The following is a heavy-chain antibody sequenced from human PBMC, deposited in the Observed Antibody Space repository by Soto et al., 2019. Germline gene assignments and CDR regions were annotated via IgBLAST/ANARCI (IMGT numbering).Heavy chain of an antibody. CDR1: GGSISSSSYY. Sequence: ETLSLTCTVSGGSISSSSYYWGWIRQPPGKGLEWIGSIYYSGSTYYNPSLKSRVTISIDTSKNQFSLKLSSVTAADTAVYYCARHTPAISISDHWGQGTLVTVSS. V-gene: IGHV4-39*01. CDR3: ARHTPAISISDH. D-gene: IGHD2-15*01. CDR2: IYYSGST. J-gene: IGHJ4*02.